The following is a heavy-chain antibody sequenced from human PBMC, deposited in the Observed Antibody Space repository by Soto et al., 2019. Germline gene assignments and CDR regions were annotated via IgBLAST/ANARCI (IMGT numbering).Heavy chain of an antibody. Sequence: PGGSLRLSCAASGFTFSSYSMNWVRQAPGKGLEWVSFISSSSSYIYYAESVKGRFTISRDNAKNSLYLQMNSLRVEDTAVYYCTPFDYWGQGTLVTVSS. J-gene: IGHJ4*02. CDR3: TPFDY. CDR1: GFTFSSYS. CDR2: ISSSSSYI. V-gene: IGHV3-21*01.